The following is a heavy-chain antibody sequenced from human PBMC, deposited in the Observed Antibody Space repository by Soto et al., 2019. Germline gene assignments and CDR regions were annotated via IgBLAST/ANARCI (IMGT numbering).Heavy chain of an antibody. D-gene: IGHD2-2*01. CDR3: ASSFVVVPGYYGMDV. Sequence: ASVKVSCKASGYTFTSYAMNWVRQAPGQGLERMGWINTNTGNPTYAQGFTGRFVFSLDTSVSTAYLQICSLKAEDTAVYYCASSFVVVPGYYGMDVWGQGTTVTVSS. J-gene: IGHJ6*02. CDR1: GYTFTSYA. CDR2: INTNTGNP. V-gene: IGHV7-4-1*01.